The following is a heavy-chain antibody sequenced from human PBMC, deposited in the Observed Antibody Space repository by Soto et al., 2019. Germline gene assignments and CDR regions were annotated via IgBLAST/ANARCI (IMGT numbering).Heavy chain of an antibody. CDR1: GHSFTSYW. V-gene: IGHV5-10-1*01. J-gene: IGHJ3*02. Sequence: PGESPKISCKGSGHSFTSYWISWVRQMPGKGLEWMGRIDPSDSYTNYSPSFQGHVTISADKSISTAYLQWSSLKASDTAMYYCAISLCYNNAFDIWGQGTMVTVSS. CDR3: AISLCYNNAFDI. CDR2: IDPSDSYT. D-gene: IGHD2-8*01.